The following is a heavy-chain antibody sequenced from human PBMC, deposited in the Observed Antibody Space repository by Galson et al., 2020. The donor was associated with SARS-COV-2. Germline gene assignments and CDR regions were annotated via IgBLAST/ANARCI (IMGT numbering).Heavy chain of an antibody. J-gene: IGHJ5*02. CDR2: INPNSGGT. Sequence: ASVKVSCKASGYTFTGYYMHWVRQAPGQGLEWMGWINPNSGGTNYAQKFQGRVTMTRDTSISTAYMELSRLRSDDTAVYYCARDFGRRIQLWFNWFDPWGQGTLVTVSS. V-gene: IGHV1-2*02. CDR3: ARDFGRRIQLWFNWFDP. CDR1: GYTFTGYY. D-gene: IGHD5-18*01.